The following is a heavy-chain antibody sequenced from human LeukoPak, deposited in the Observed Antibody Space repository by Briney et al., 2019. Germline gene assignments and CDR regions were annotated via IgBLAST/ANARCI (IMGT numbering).Heavy chain of an antibody. CDR2: ISYDGSNK. V-gene: IGHV3-30*04. J-gene: IGHJ4*02. CDR1: GFTFSSYA. Sequence: GGSLRLSCAASGFTFSSYAMHWVRQAPGKGLEWVAVISYDGSNKYYADSVKGRFTISRDNSKNTLYLQMNSLRAEDTAVYYCAKDHRGTRPSDIDYWGQGTLVTVSS. CDR3: AKDHRGTRPSDIDY. D-gene: IGHD1-1*01.